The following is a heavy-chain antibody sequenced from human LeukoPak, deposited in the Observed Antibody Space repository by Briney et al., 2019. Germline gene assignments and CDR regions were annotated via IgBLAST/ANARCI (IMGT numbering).Heavy chain of an antibody. V-gene: IGHV1-46*01. CDR2: INPSGGTT. D-gene: IGHD6-19*01. CDR3: ARGVSYSSGWYANDY. J-gene: IGHJ4*02. CDR1: GYTFTTFY. Sequence: ASVKVSCKASGYTFTTFYMHCVRQAPGQGLEWMGKINPSGGTTSYAQKFRGRVTMTRDTSTSTVYMELSSLRSEDTAVYYCARGVSYSSGWYANDYWGQGSLVTVSS.